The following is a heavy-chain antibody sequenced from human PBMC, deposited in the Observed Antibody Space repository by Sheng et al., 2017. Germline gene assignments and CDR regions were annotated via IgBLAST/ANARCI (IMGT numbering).Heavy chain of an antibody. CDR1: GGTFSSYS. V-gene: IGHV1-69*05. D-gene: IGHD6-19*01. J-gene: IGHJ2*01. Sequence: QVQLVQSGAEVKKPGSSVKVSCKASGGTFSSYSISWVRQAPGQGLEWMGGIIPIFGTANYAQKFQGRVTITTDESTSTAYMELSSLRSEDTAVYYCARVESSSGWTGDEGYFDLWGRGTLVTVSS. CDR2: IIPIFGTA. CDR3: ARVESSSGWTGDEGYFDL.